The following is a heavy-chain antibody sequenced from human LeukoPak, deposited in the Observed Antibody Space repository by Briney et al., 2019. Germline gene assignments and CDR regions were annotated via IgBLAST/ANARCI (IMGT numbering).Heavy chain of an antibody. Sequence: SETLSLTCTVSGGSISSGSYYWSWIRQPAGKGLEWIGRIYTSGSTNYDPSLKSRVTISVDTSKNQFSLKLSSVTAADTAVYYCARGGYYDSSGYYYYYYYMDVWGKGTTVTVSS. J-gene: IGHJ6*03. CDR3: ARGGYYDSSGYYYYYYYMDV. CDR1: GGSISSGSYY. CDR2: IYTSGST. D-gene: IGHD3-22*01. V-gene: IGHV4-61*02.